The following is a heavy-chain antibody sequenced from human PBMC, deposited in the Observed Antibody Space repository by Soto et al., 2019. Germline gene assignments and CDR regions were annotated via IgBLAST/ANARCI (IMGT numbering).Heavy chain of an antibody. J-gene: IGHJ4*02. V-gene: IGHV4-59*12. CDR1: GGSISSYY. Sequence: SETLSLTCSVSGGSISSYYWSWIRQPPGKGLEWIAYIYYSVTSYNPSLKSRVSISLDTSENQFSLKLTSVTAADTAVYYCARDKITGLFDYWGQGTLVTAPQ. D-gene: IGHD2-8*02. CDR3: ARDKITGLFDY. CDR2: IYYSVT.